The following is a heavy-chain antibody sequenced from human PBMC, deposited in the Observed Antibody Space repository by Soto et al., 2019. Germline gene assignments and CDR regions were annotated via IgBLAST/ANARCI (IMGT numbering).Heavy chain of an antibody. V-gene: IGHV3-15*01. J-gene: IGHJ6*02. CDR2: IKSKTDGGTR. Sequence: PGGSLRLSCAASGLTFSDAWLSWVRQAPGKGLEWVGRIKSKTDGGTRDYAAPVKGRFTISRDDSKNTLFLQTGSLKTEDTAVYYCTTALPTSSWGFRVASMGVWGQGTTVTVSS. CDR3: TTALPTSSWGFRVASMGV. D-gene: IGHD6-13*01. CDR1: GLTFSDAW.